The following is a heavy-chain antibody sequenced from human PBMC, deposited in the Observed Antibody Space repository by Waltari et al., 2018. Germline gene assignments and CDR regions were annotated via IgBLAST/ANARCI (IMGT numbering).Heavy chain of an antibody. CDR2: IYYSGST. V-gene: IGHV4-59*01. CDR1: GGSISSYY. CDR3: ASTPYYYDSSGYWGVDY. Sequence: QVQLQESGPGLVKPSETLYLTCTVSGGSISSYYWSWIRPPQGKGLEWIGYIYYSGSTNYNPSLKSRVTISVDTSKNQFSLKLSSVTAADTAVYYCASTPYYYDSSGYWGVDYWGQGTLVTVSS. D-gene: IGHD3-22*01. J-gene: IGHJ4*02.